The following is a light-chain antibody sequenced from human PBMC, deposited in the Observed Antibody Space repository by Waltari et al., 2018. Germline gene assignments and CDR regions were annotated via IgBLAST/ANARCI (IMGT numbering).Light chain of an antibody. CDR1: QSLLSSNGYNY. V-gene: IGKV2-28*01. CDR2: YGS. Sequence: DIVMTQTPLSLPVTLRQPPSLSCSSSQSLLSSNGYNYLNWYLQKPGQSPQLLIYYGSNRASGVPDRFSGSGSGTDFTLKISRVEAEDVGVYYCMQALQTLTFGGGTKVEIK. CDR3: MQALQTLT. J-gene: IGKJ4*01.